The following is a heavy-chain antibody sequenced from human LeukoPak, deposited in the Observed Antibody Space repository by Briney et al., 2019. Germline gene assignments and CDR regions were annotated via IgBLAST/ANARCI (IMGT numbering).Heavy chain of an antibody. CDR3: ARGGDIVVVTAYFDY. J-gene: IGHJ4*02. Sequence: ASVKVSCKASGGTFSSYAISWVRQAPGQGLEWMGRIIPILGIANYAQKFQGRVTITADKSTSTAYMELSSLRSEDTAVYYRARGGDIVVVTAYFDYWGQGTLVTVSS. V-gene: IGHV1-69*04. CDR1: GGTFSSYA. D-gene: IGHD2-21*02. CDR2: IIPILGIA.